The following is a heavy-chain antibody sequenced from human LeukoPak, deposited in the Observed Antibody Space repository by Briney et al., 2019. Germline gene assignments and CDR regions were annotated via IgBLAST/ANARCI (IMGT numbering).Heavy chain of an antibody. CDR1: GGPFSGYN. CDR2: INHNGST. D-gene: IGHD3-22*01. CDR3: AREDYDSNKAPAFDI. J-gene: IGHJ3*02. V-gene: IGHV4-34*01. Sequence: SETLSLTCVLYGGPFSGYNWSWSRQPPRKRLQWIVEINHNGSTSYNKSLKSRVTITVDMTKNQYSLKLSSATTADTTVNYCAREDYDSNKAPAFDIWGQGTMVTVSS.